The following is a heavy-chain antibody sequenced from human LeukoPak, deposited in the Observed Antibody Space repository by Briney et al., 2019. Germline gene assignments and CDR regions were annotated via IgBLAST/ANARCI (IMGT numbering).Heavy chain of an antibody. J-gene: IGHJ4*02. CDR3: ARMGDSRGYEELGDFDY. V-gene: IGHV4-34*01. CDR1: GPLSSGPY. Sequence: SQSLSPTHALYGPLSSGPYSSSIRQHAGKWLESHVVINHSGRHNYNPPLKSRVTIAVDTSKNKFPLKLISVTAAYTAVYYCARMGDSRGYEELGDFDYWGQGTLVTVSS. D-gene: IGHD3-22*01. CDR2: INHSGRH.